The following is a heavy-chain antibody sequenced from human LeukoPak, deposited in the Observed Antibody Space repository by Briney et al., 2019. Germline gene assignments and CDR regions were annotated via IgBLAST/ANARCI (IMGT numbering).Heavy chain of an antibody. Sequence: GGSLRLSCAPSGFTFSSYAMSWVRQAPGKGLGWVSAISGSGGSTYYADSVKGRFTISRDNSKNTLYLQMNSLRAEDTAVYYCAKVPRSTYSSGWYWFDPWGQGTLVTVSS. CDR1: GFTFSSYA. J-gene: IGHJ5*02. V-gene: IGHV3-23*01. CDR3: AKVPRSTYSSGWYWFDP. CDR2: ISGSGGST. D-gene: IGHD6-19*01.